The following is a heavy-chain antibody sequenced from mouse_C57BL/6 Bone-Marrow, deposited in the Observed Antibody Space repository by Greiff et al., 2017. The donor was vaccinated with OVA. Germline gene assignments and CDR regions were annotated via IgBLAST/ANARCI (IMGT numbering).Heavy chain of an antibody. J-gene: IGHJ4*01. CDR1: GYTFTSYW. CDR2: IDPSDSYT. Sequence: HLHHPGAELVKPGASVKLSCKASGYTFTSYWMQWVKQRPGQGLEWIGEIDPSDSYTNYNQKFKGKATLTVDTSSSTAYMQLSSLTSEDSAVYYCARDDGYYLRSYAMDYWGQGTSVTVSS. CDR3: ARDDGYYLRSYAMDY. V-gene: IGHV1-50*01. D-gene: IGHD2-3*01.